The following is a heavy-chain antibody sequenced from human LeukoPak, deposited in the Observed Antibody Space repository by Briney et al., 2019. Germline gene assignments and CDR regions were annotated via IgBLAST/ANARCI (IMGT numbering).Heavy chain of an antibody. V-gene: IGHV4-30-2*01. CDR1: GGSISSGGYY. CDR2: IYHSGST. D-gene: IGHD4-17*01. J-gene: IGHJ4*02. Sequence: SETLSLTCTVSGGSISSGGYYWSWIRQPPGKGLEWIGYIYHSGSTYYNPSLKSRVTISVDRSKNQFSLKLSSVTAADTAEYYCARHDYGDQTFDYWGQGTLVTVSS. CDR3: ARHDYGDQTFDY.